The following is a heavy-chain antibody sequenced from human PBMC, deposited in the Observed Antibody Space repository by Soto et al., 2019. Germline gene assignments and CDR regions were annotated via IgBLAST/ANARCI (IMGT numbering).Heavy chain of an antibody. CDR1: GYTFTSYG. Sequence: ASVKVSCKASGYTFTSYGISWVRQAPGQGLEWVGWISAYNGNTNYAQKLQGRVTMTTDTSTSTAYMELRSLRSDDTAVYYCARDRRPKYTSRVDAFDIWGQGTMVTVSS. J-gene: IGHJ3*02. D-gene: IGHD6-13*01. CDR2: ISAYNGNT. V-gene: IGHV1-18*01. CDR3: ARDRRPKYTSRVDAFDI.